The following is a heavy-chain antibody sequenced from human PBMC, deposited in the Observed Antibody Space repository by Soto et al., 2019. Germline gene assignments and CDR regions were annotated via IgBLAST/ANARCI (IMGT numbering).Heavy chain of an antibody. J-gene: IGHJ6*01. V-gene: IGHV3-53*02. CDR1: GFSISSNY. CDR2: TFSGGNT. D-gene: IGHD2-21*01. Sequence: ELQLVETGGGWIQTGGSLRLSCAASGFSISSNYIAWVRQPPGKGLEWVSTTFSGGNTEYAASVKGRCSISRDNYKNTRYLQMDNLRVGDTAVYYCGRKPTCAIQGWAFGMDVWGQGTRVSVSS. CDR3: GRKPTCAIQGWAFGMDV.